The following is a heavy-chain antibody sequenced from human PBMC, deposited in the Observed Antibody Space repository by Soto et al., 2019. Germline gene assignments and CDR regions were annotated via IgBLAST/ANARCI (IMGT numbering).Heavy chain of an antibody. J-gene: IGHJ6*02. V-gene: IGHV3-30-3*01. CDR1: GFTFSSYA. CDR2: ISYDGSNK. CDR3: ARDLGYCISTSCSPGYGMDV. Sequence: QVQLVESGGGVVQPGRSLRLSCAASGFTFSSYAMHWVRQAPGKGLEWVAVISYDGSNKYYAESVKDRFTISRDNSKNTLYLQMNSLRAEDTAVYYCARDLGYCISTSCSPGYGMDVWGQGTTVTVSS. D-gene: IGHD2-2*01.